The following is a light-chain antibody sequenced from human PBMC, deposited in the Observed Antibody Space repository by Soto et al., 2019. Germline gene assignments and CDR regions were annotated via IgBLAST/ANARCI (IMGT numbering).Light chain of an antibody. CDR2: WAS. J-gene: IGKJ4*01. CDR1: QSVLYSSHDKNQ. V-gene: IGKV4-1*01. Sequence: DIVMTQSPDSLAVSLGERATINCKSSQSVLYSSHDKNQLAWYQQKPGHPPKLLIYWASTRDFGVPDRFSGSGSGTDFTLTISSLQAEDVAVYYCQQYYGTPLTFGGGTKVEIK. CDR3: QQYYGTPLT.